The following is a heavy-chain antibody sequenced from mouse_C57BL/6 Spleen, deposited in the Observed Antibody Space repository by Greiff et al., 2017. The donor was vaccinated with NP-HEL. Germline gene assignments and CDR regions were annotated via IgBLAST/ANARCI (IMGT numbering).Heavy chain of an antibody. CDR2: ISNLAYSI. D-gene: IGHD1-1*01. CDR3: ARQSYYYGSSPSWYFDV. CDR1: GFTFSDYG. Sequence: EVQRVESGGGLVQPGGSLKLSCAASGFTFSDYGMAWVRQAPRKGPEWVAFISNLAYSIYYADTVTGRFTISRENAKNTLYLEMSSLRSEDTAMYYCARQSYYYGSSPSWYFDVWGTGTTVTVSS. J-gene: IGHJ1*03. V-gene: IGHV5-15*01.